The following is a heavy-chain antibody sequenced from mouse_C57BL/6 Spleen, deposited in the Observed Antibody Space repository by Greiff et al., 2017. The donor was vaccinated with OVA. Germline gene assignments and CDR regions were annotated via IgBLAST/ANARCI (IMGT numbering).Heavy chain of an antibody. D-gene: IGHD2-4*01. V-gene: IGHV1-53*01. J-gene: IGHJ4*01. Sequence: VQLQQSGTELVKPGASVKLSCKASGYTFTSYWMHWVKQRPGQGLEWIGNINPSNGGTNYNEKFKSKATLTVDKSSSTAYMQLSSLTSEDSAVYYCARFYYDSYYAMDYWGQGTSVTVSS. CDR3: ARFYYDSYYAMDY. CDR1: GYTFTSYW. CDR2: INPSNGGT.